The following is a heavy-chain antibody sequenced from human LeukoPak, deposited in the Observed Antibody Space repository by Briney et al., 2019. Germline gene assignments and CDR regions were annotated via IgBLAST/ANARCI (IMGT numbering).Heavy chain of an antibody. V-gene: IGHV4-34*01. D-gene: IGHD3-3*01. CDR2: INHSGST. J-gene: IGHJ4*02. Sequence: SSETLSLTCAVYGGSFSGHYWSWIRQPPGKGLEWIGEINHSGSTNYNPSLKSRVTISVDTSKNQFSLKLSSVTAADTAVYYCARGLQYDFWSGYYSSPLLDYWGQGTLVTVSS. CDR1: GGSFSGHY. CDR3: ARGLQYDFWSGYYSSPLLDY.